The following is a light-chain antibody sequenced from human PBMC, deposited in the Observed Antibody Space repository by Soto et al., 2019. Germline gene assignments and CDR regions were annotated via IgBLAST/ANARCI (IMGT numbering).Light chain of an antibody. CDR1: SSDVGSYNL. Sequence: QSDXTQPASVSGSPGQSITISCTGTSSDVGSYNLVSWYQQHPGKAPKLMIYEGSKRPSGVSNRFSGSKSGNTASLTISGLQAEDEADYYCCSYAGSSTYVFGTGTKVTVL. V-gene: IGLV2-23*01. J-gene: IGLJ1*01. CDR3: CSYAGSSTYV. CDR2: EGS.